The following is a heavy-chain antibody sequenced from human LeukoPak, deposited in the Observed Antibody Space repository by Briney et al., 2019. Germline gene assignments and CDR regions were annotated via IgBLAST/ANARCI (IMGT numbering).Heavy chain of an antibody. Sequence: ASVKVSCKASGYTFTSNYIHWVRQPPGQGLEWMGMIYPRDGSTSYAQKSQGRVTVTRDTSTSTVHMELSGLRSEDTAVYYCARDQEGFDYWGQGTLVTVSS. CDR1: GYTFTSNY. V-gene: IGHV1-46*01. CDR2: IYPRDGST. CDR3: ARDQEGFDY. J-gene: IGHJ4*02.